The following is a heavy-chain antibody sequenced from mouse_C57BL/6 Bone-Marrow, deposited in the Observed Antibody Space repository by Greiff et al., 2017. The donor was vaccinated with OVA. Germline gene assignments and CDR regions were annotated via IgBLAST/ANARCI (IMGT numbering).Heavy chain of an antibody. V-gene: IGHV1-18*01. CDR3: ARRGYEYDGPSYYAMDY. Sequence: VQLKESGPELVKPGASVKIPCKASGYTFTDYNMDWVKQSHGKSLEWIGDINPNNGGTIYNQKFKGKATLTVDKSSSTAYMELRSLTSEDTAVYYCARRGYEYDGPSYYAMDYWGQGTSVTVSS. CDR1: GYTFTDYN. J-gene: IGHJ4*01. D-gene: IGHD2-4*01. CDR2: INPNNGGT.